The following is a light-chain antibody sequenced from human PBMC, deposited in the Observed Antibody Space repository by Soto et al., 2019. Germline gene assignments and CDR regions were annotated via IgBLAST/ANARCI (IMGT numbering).Light chain of an antibody. J-gene: IGLJ3*02. CDR1: SSDVGGYNY. CDR3: TSYTSTNTLV. V-gene: IGLV2-14*01. Sequence: QSALTQAASVSGSPGQSITISGTGTSSDVGGYNYASWYQQYPGKAPKLMIYGVSHRPSGVSNPFSGSKSGNTASLTISGLQAEDEADYYCTSYTSTNTLVFGGGTKLTVL. CDR2: GVS.